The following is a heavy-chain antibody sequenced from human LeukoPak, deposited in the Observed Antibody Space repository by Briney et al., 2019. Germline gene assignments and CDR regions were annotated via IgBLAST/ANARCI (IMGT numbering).Heavy chain of an antibody. V-gene: IGHV4-61*02. Sequence: PSQTLSLTFTVSGGSISSGSYYWSWIRQPAGKGLEWIGRIYSSGSTNYNPSLKSRVTISVDTSKNQFSLKLSSVTAADTAVYYCARSSNYATLVGFSYYYYMDVWGKGTTVTVSS. CDR1: GGSISSGSYY. D-gene: IGHD4-11*01. J-gene: IGHJ6*03. CDR3: ARSSNYATLVGFSYYYYMDV. CDR2: IYSSGST.